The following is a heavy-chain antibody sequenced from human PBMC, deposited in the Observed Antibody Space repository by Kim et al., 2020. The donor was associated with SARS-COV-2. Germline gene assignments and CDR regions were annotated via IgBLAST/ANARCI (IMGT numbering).Heavy chain of an antibody. Sequence: YADSVKGRFTISRDNSKNTLYLQMNSLKPEDTAVYYCARGSSGWYGYFQRWGQGTLVTVSS. D-gene: IGHD6-19*01. V-gene: IGHV3-30*01. J-gene: IGHJ1*01. CDR3: ARGSSGWYGYFQR.